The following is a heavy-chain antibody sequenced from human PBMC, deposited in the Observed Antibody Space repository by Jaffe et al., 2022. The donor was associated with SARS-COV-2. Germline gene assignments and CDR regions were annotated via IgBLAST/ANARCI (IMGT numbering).Heavy chain of an antibody. Sequence: QVQLVESGGGVVQPGRSLRLSCAASGFTFSSYGMHWVRQAPGKGLEWVAVIWYDGSNKYYADSVKGRFTISRDNSKNTLYLQMNSLRAEDTAVYYCARRDTVTNYYYYGMDVWGQGTTVTVSS. V-gene: IGHV3-33*01. J-gene: IGHJ6*02. CDR2: IWYDGSNK. D-gene: IGHD4-17*01. CDR3: ARRDTVTNYYYYGMDV. CDR1: GFTFSSYG.